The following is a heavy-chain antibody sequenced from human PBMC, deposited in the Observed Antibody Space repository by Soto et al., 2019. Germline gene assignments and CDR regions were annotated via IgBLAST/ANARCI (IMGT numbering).Heavy chain of an antibody. J-gene: IGHJ5*02. CDR2: VYSTEIT. CDR3: ARGSEDWFDP. V-gene: IGHV4-59*01. CDR1: GDSISSYF. Sequence: SETLSLTCTVSGDSISSYFWSWIRQPPGKGLEWIGYVYSTEITNYNPSLKSRVAMSIDTSKNQFSLKVRSVTAADTAVYYCARGSEDWFDPWGQGNLVTVSS.